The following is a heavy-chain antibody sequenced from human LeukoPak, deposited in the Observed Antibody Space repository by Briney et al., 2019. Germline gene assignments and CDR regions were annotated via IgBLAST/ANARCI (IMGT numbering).Heavy chain of an antibody. CDR1: GYTFTNYD. CDR3: ARVWGAIDY. V-gene: IGHV1-8*01. CDR2: MNPKSGHT. D-gene: IGHD1-26*01. Sequence: ASVKVSCKTSGYTFTNYDINWVRQATGQGLEWMGWMNPKSGHTGSAQRFQGRVTMTRDTSISTAYMELSSLRSEDTAVYYCARVWGAIDYWGQGTLVTVSS. J-gene: IGHJ4*02.